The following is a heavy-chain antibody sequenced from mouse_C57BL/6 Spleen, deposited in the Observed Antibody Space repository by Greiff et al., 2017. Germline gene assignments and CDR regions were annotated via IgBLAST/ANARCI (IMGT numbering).Heavy chain of an antibody. J-gene: IGHJ2*01. CDR1: GYTFTSYW. D-gene: IGHD4-1*01. V-gene: IGHV1-64*01. CDR3: AREGANWDDY. Sequence: QVQLQQPGAELVKLGASVKLSCKASGYTFTSYWMHWVKQRPGQGLEWIGMIHPNSGSTNYNEKFKSKATLTVDKSSSTAYMQLSSLTSEDSAVYYCAREGANWDDYWGQGTTLTVSS. CDR2: IHPNSGST.